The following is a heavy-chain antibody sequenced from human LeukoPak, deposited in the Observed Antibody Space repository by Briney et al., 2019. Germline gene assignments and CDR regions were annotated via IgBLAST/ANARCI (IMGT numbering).Heavy chain of an antibody. J-gene: IGHJ4*02. V-gene: IGHV4-59*08. CDR1: GDSISTYY. CDR3: ARGLAHKFDY. Sequence: SETLSLTCTVSGDSISTYYWSWFRQPPGKGLEWIGYLYYSGSTNYNPSLKSRVTISLDTSKNQFSLKLSSVTAADTAVYYCARGLAHKFDYWGQGTLVTVSS. CDR2: LYYSGST. D-gene: IGHD6-19*01.